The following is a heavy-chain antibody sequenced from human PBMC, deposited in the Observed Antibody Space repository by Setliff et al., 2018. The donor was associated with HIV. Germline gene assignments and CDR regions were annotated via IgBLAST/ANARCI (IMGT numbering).Heavy chain of an antibody. CDR3: ARDPYCPNTCYEDFTFDS. D-gene: IGHD2-8*01. CDR2: IYSSGIT. CDR1: GGSIGSGSYF. Sequence: KTSETLSLTCTVSGGSIGSGSYFWNWIRQPAGKGLEWIGRIYSSGITNYNPSLKSRLTISLDTSKNQFSLQVTSVTAADTAVYYCARDPYCPNTCYEDFTFDSWGQGTLVTVSS. J-gene: IGHJ4*02. V-gene: IGHV4-61*02.